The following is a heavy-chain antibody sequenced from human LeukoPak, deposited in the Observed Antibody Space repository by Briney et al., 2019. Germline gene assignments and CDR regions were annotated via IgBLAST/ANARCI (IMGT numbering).Heavy chain of an antibody. CDR3: ARGRERYYYYMDV. Sequence: GRSLRLSCAASGFTFSSYGMHWVRQAPGKGLEWVAVIWYDGSNKYYADSVKGRFTISRDNSKNTLYLQMNSLRAEDTAVYYCARGRERYYYYMDVWGKGTTVTVSS. V-gene: IGHV3-33*01. J-gene: IGHJ6*03. CDR2: IWYDGSNK. CDR1: GFTFSSYG.